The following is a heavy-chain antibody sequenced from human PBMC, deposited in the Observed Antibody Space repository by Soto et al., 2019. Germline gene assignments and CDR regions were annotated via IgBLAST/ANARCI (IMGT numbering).Heavy chain of an antibody. D-gene: IGHD2-2*01. V-gene: IGHV4-34*01. J-gene: IGHJ4*02. Sequence: SETLSLTCAVYGGSFSGYYWSWIRQPPGKGLEWIGEINHSGSTNYNPSLKSRVTISVDTSKNQFSLKLSSVTAADTAVYYCARGPEEDIVVVPAATTFGYWGQGTLVTVSS. CDR1: GGSFSGYY. CDR3: ARGPEEDIVVVPAATTFGY. CDR2: INHSGST.